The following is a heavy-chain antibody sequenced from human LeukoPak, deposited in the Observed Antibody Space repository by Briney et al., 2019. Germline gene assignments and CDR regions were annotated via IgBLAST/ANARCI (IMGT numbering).Heavy chain of an antibody. CDR3: ARVPPYDIVVVTAIRPENWFDP. J-gene: IGHJ5*02. D-gene: IGHD2-21*02. Sequence: GASVKVSCKASGYTFTSYGISWVRQAPGQGLEWMGWISAYNGNTNYAQKLQGRVTMTTDTSTSTAYMELRSLRSDDTAVYYCARVPPYDIVVVTAIRPENWFDPWGQGTLVTVSS. CDR1: GYTFTSYG. CDR2: ISAYNGNT. V-gene: IGHV1-18*01.